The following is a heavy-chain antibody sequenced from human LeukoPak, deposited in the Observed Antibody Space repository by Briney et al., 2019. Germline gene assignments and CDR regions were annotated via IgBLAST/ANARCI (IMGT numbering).Heavy chain of an antibody. CDR1: GFTFSIYW. CDR3: ARGSNNYYYYMDV. J-gene: IGHJ6*03. D-gene: IGHD4/OR15-4a*01. CDR2: IEQDGSEK. Sequence: GGSLRLSCAASGFTFSIYWMSWVRQAPGKGLEWVANIEQDGSEKYYVDSVKGRFTISRDNAKNSLYLQMNSLRAEDTSVYYCARGSNNYYYYMDVWGKGTTVTVSS. V-gene: IGHV3-7*01.